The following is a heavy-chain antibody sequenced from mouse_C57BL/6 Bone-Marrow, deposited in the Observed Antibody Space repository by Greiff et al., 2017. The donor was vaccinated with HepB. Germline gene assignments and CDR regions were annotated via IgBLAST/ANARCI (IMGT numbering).Heavy chain of an antibody. CDR2: ISSGGSYT. Sequence: EVQVVESGGDLVKPGGSLKLSCAASGFTFSSYGMSWVRQTPDKRLEWVATISSGGSYTYYPDSVKGRFTISRDNAKNTLYLQMSSLKSEDTAMYYCARITTVVEGFAYWGQGTLVTVSA. D-gene: IGHD1-1*01. CDR3: ARITTVVEGFAY. CDR1: GFTFSSYG. V-gene: IGHV5-6*01. J-gene: IGHJ3*01.